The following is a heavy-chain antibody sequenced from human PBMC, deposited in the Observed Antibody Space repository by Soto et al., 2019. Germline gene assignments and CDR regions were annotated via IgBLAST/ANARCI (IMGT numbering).Heavy chain of an antibody. V-gene: IGHV4-34*01. CDR3: ASVVPPPNRNWGLWSGAFDI. CDR2: LNPSGST. J-gene: IGHJ3*02. D-gene: IGHD7-27*01. CDR1: GVSFSGYY. Sequence: QVQLQQWGAGLLKPSETMSLTCAVYGVSFSGYYWSWIRQPPVKGLEWIGELNPSGSTNYNPSLNSRVTIALDTSKNQFFLKLTSVTAADTAMYYCASVVPPPNRNWGLWSGAFDIWCQATLVTVSS.